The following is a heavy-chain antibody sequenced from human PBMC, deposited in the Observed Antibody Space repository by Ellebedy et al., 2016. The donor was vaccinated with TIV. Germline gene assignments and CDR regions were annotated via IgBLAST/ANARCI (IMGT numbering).Heavy chain of an antibody. Sequence: ASVKVSXXASGYTFTGYYMHWVRQAPGQGLEWMGWINPNSGGTNYAQKFQGRVTITADESTSTAYMELRSLRSDDTAVYYCARVDYYYYGMDVWGQGTTVTVSS. V-gene: IGHV1-2*02. CDR1: GYTFTGYY. CDR2: INPNSGGT. J-gene: IGHJ6*02. CDR3: ARVDYYYYGMDV.